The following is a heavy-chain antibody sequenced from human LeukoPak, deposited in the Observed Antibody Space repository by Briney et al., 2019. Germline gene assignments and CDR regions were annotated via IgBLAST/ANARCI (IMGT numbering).Heavy chain of an antibody. J-gene: IGHJ4*02. CDR2: ISSSGSTK. CDR1: GFTFSSYG. CDR3: ARVKGSGWYEVDY. Sequence: PGGSLRLSCAASGFTFSSYGMNWVRQAPGKGLEWVSYISSSGSTKYYADSVKGRFTISRDNAKTSLFLQMNSLRAEDTAVYYCARVKGSGWYEVDYWGQGTLVTVSS. V-gene: IGHV3-48*03. D-gene: IGHD6-19*01.